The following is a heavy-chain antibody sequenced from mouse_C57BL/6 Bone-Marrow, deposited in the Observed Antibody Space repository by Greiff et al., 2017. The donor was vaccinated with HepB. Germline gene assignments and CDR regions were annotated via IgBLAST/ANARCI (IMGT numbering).Heavy chain of an antibody. J-gene: IGHJ4*01. Sequence: EVKLVESGGGLVQPGESLKLSCESNEYEFPSHDMSWVRKTPEKRLELVAAINSDGGSTYYPDNMNRRFIISRDNTKKTLYLQMSSLRSEDTALYYCARQEGMIIDAIDYWGQGTSVTVSS. CDR2: INSDGGST. D-gene: IGHD2-4*01. CDR3: ARQEGMIIDAIDY. CDR1: EYEFPSHD. V-gene: IGHV5-2*01.